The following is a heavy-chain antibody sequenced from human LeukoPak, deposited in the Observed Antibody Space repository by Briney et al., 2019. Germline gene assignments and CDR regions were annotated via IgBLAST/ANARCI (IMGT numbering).Heavy chain of an antibody. D-gene: IGHD6-19*01. J-gene: IGHJ4*02. Sequence: SETLSLTCTVSGGSISSGGYYWSWIRQHPGKGLEWIGYIYYCGSTYYNPSLKSRVTISVDTSKNQFSLKLSSVTAADTAVYYCARVAVAGTKKYYNFDYWGQGTLVTVSS. CDR2: IYYCGST. V-gene: IGHV4-31*03. CDR1: GGSISSGGYY. CDR3: ARVAVAGTKKYYNFDY.